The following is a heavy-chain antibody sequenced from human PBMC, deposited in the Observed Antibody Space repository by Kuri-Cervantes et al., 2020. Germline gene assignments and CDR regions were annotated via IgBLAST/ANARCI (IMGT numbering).Heavy chain of an antibody. J-gene: IGHJ5*02. Sequence: SVKVSCKASGGTFSSYAISWVRQAPGQGLEWMGGIIPIFGTANYAQKFQGRVTITTDESTSTAYMELRSLRSDDTAVYYCARVLNNWNYGRPVNWFDPWGQGTLVTVSS. D-gene: IGHD1-7*01. CDR3: ARVLNNWNYGRPVNWFDP. V-gene: IGHV1-69*05. CDR2: IIPIFGTA. CDR1: GGTFSSYA.